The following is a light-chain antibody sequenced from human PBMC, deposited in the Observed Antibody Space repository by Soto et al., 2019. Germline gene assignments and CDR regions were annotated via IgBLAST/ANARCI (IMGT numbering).Light chain of an antibody. J-gene: IGKJ1*01. CDR3: QQYGSSPPWT. CDR2: GAS. CDR1: QSVSSSY. V-gene: IGKV3-20*01. Sequence: EIVLTQSPGTLSLSPGERATLSCRASQSVSSSYLAWYQQKPGQAPRLLIYGASSRATGIPDRFSGSGSGTDFTLTSSRREPEDFAVYYCQQYGSSPPWTFGQGTNVEI.